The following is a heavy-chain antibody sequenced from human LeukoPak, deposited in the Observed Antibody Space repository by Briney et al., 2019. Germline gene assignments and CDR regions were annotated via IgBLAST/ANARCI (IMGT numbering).Heavy chain of an antibody. V-gene: IGHV3-7*05. CDR1: RFTFSDYW. J-gene: IGHJ4*02. D-gene: IGHD3-10*01. CDR3: ARSHRSFASGSGDF. CDR2: IKQDGSEK. Sequence: PGGSLRISCAASRFTFSDYWMSWVRQAPGKGLEWVANIKQDGSEKYYVDSVKGRFTISRDNAKNSLYLQMNSLRAEDTAVYYCARSHRSFASGSGDFWGQGTLVTDPS.